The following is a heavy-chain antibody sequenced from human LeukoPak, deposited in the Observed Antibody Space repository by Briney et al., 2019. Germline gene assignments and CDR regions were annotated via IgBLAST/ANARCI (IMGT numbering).Heavy chain of an antibody. J-gene: IGHJ5*02. CDR3: ARDYNYDWFDP. D-gene: IGHD3-10*01. V-gene: IGHV3-21*01. CDR1: GFTFSSYS. CDR2: ISSSSYI. Sequence: KPGGSLRLSCAASGFTFSSYSMNWVRQAPGKGLEWVSSISSSSYIYYADSVKGRFTISRDNAKNSLYLQMNSLRAEDTAVYYCARDYNYDWFDPWGQGTLVTVSS.